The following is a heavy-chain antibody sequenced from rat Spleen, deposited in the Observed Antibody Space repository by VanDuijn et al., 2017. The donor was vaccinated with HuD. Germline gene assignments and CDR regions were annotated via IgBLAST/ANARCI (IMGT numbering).Heavy chain of an antibody. J-gene: IGHJ2*01. D-gene: IGHD1-1*01. CDR1: GFTLGDYN. Sequence: ELQVVETGGGQVQPGRALKLSCADSGFTLGDYNMTWLRQGQKKVLEWVATIRCAGSSTYYRDPVRGLFTISRDNAKSTLYLQMDSLRSEDTATYYCAIQGLLQWRFYFDYWGQGVLVTVSS. CDR2: IRCAGSST. CDR3: AIQGLLQWRFYFDY. V-gene: IGHV5-7*01.